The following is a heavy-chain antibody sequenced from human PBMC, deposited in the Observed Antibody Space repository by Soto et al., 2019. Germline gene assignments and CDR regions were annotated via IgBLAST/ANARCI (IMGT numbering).Heavy chain of an antibody. D-gene: IGHD2-15*01. J-gene: IGHJ4*02. CDR1: GFTFRFYD. CDR2: ISRDGNNK. Sequence: GGSLRLSCATSGFTFRFYDMHWVRQAPGKGLEWVAIISRDGNNKDYGDSVKGRFTISRDNSKNTLYLQMNSLRGEDTAVYYCAKSDCSGGSCYFPFDCWGQGTLVTVSS. V-gene: IGHV3-30*18. CDR3: AKSDCSGGSCYFPFDC.